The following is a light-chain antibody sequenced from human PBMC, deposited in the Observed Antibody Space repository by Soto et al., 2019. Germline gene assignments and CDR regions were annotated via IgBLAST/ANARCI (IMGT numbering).Light chain of an antibody. CDR3: AAWDDSLSGYV. Sequence: VLTQPPSSSGTPGQRVTISCSGSSSNIGTNYVYWYQQLPGTAPKLLIYNNNQRPSGVPDRFSGSKSGTSASLAISGLRSEDEADYYCAAWDDSLSGYVFGTGTKVTVL. CDR1: SSNIGTNY. J-gene: IGLJ1*01. V-gene: IGLV1-47*02. CDR2: NNN.